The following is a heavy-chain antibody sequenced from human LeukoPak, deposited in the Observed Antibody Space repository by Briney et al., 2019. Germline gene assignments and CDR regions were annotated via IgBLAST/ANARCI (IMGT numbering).Heavy chain of an antibody. CDR1: GFSFSNYG. D-gene: IGHD2-15*01. Sequence: GGSLRLSCAASGFSFSNYGMTWVRQAPGKGLEWVSGISGSGENTYYADSVMGRFTISRDNSKNTLYLQMNSLRAEDTAVYYCAKRGYCRGGTCFSHDAFDIWGQGTMVTVSS. CDR3: AKRGYCRGGTCFSHDAFDI. V-gene: IGHV3-23*01. CDR2: ISGSGENT. J-gene: IGHJ3*02.